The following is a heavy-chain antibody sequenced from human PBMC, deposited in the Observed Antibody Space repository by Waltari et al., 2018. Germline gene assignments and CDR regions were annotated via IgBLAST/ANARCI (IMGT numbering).Heavy chain of an antibody. Sequence: QVQLQQWGAGLLQPSETLSLTCAVYGGSFSGYYWSWTRQPPGKGLEWIGEINHSGSTNYNPSLKSRVTISVDTSKNQFSLKLSSVTAADTAVYYCARGGYGDYLFDYWGQGTLVTVSS. CDR1: GGSFSGYY. CDR2: INHSGST. J-gene: IGHJ4*02. CDR3: ARGGYGDYLFDY. V-gene: IGHV4-34*01. D-gene: IGHD4-17*01.